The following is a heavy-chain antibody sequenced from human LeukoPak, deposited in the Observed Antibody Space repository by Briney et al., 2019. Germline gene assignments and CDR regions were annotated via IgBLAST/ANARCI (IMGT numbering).Heavy chain of an antibody. CDR1: GFTFSDYW. CDR3: ARDGTAAGLYFDL. V-gene: IGHV3-7*01. Sequence: GGSLRLCCAVSGFTFSDYWMNWVRQAPGKGLERVASIKQDGSDKSYVDSVKGRFTISRDNAKNSLYLQMSSLRVEDTAVYYCARDGTAAGLYFDLWGQGTLVTVSS. J-gene: IGHJ4*01. D-gene: IGHD6-13*01. CDR2: IKQDGSDK.